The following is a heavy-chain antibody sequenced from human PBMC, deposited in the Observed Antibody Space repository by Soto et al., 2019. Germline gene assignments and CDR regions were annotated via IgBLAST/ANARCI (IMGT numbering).Heavy chain of an antibody. CDR1: GFPFSSYG. CDR2: IWYDGSNT. V-gene: IGHV3-33*01. D-gene: IGHD6-13*01. CDR3: ARAWGIAAAGNYGMDV. Sequence: LRLSCAASGFPFSSYGMHWVRQAPGKGLEWVAVIWYDGSNTYYADSVKGRFTISRDNSKNTLYLQMNSLRAEDTAVYYCARAWGIAAAGNYGMDVWGQGTTVTVSS. J-gene: IGHJ6*02.